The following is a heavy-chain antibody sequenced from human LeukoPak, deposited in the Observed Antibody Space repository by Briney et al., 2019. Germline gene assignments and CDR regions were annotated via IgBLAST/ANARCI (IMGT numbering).Heavy chain of an antibody. D-gene: IGHD2-15*01. V-gene: IGHV3-15*01. Sequence: PGGSLRLSCAASGFTFSDAWMSWVRQAPGTGLEWVGRIKSKTDGGTTDYAAPVKGRFTISRDDSKTTLYLQINSLKTEDTAVYYCTADMPASSRASDYWGQGTLVTVSS. CDR1: GFTFSDAW. CDR2: IKSKTDGGTT. CDR3: TADMPASSRASDY. J-gene: IGHJ4*02.